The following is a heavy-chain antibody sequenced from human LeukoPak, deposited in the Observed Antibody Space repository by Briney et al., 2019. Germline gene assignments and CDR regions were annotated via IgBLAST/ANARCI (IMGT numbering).Heavy chain of an antibody. V-gene: IGHV3-74*01. CDR1: GFTFSSYW. CDR3: ARVSPNTVTTLQYFDY. Sequence: GGSLRLSCAAFGFTFSSYWMHWVRQAPGKGLVWVSRINSDGSSTSYADSVKGRFTISRDNAKNTLYLQMNSLRAEDTAVYYCARVSPNTVTTLQYFDYWGQGTLVTVSS. J-gene: IGHJ4*02. CDR2: INSDGSST. D-gene: IGHD4-17*01.